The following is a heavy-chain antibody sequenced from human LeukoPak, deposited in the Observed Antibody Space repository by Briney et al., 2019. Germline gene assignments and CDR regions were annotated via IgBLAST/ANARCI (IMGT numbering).Heavy chain of an antibody. D-gene: IGHD6-13*01. V-gene: IGHV3-7*01. CDR2: IKHDGSEK. Sequence: GGSLRLSCVASGFTLSEYWMNWVRQAPGQGLEWVANIKHDGSEKDYVDSVKGRFAISRDNAKNSLYLQMNSLRVEDTAVYYCARVGVKEQQYRAVDMWGKGTKVIVSS. CDR3: ARVGVKEQQYRAVDM. J-gene: IGHJ3*02. CDR1: GFTLSEYW.